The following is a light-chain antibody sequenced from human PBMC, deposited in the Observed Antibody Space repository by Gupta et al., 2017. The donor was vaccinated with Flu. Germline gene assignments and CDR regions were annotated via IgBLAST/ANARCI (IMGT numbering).Light chain of an antibody. CDR1: SSDIGGHNY. Sequence: QSALTQPPSAPGSPGQSVTISCTGTSSDIGGHNYVSWFQHHPGNAPTLMIYEVAKRPSGVPDRFSGSTSGNAASLTVSGLHAEDEADYYCFSHAGSGWVFGGGTKLTVL. CDR2: EVA. CDR3: FSHAGSGWV. V-gene: IGLV2-8*01. J-gene: IGLJ3*02.